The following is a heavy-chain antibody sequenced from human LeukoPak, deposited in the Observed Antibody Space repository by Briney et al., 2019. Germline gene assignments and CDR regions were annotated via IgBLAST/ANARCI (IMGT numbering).Heavy chain of an antibody. D-gene: IGHD6-6*01. Sequence: GGSLRLSCAASGFTFSSYSMNWVRQAPGKGLEWVSSISSSSSYIYYADSVEGRFTISRDNAKNSLYLQMNSLRAEDTAVYYCAGDGPHSSSYDYWGQGTLVTVSS. J-gene: IGHJ4*02. CDR2: ISSSSSYI. CDR1: GFTFSSYS. CDR3: AGDGPHSSSYDY. V-gene: IGHV3-21*01.